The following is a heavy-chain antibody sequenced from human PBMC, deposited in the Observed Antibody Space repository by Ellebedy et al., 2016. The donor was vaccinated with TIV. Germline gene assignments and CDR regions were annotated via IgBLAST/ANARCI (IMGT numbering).Heavy chain of an antibody. D-gene: IGHD3-10*01. CDR1: GGTFSSYA. CDR2: IIPILGIA. V-gene: IGHV1-69*04. Sequence: AASVKVSCKASGGTFSSYAISWVRQAPGQGLEWMGRIIPILGIANYAQKFQGRVTITADKSTSTAYMELSSLRSEDTAVYYCARPVECSSGSYYKVPEYFQHWGQGTLVTVSS. CDR3: ARPVECSSGSYYKVPEYFQH. J-gene: IGHJ1*01.